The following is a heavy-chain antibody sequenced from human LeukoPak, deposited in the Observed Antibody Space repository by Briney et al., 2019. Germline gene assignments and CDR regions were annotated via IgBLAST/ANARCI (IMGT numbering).Heavy chain of an antibody. J-gene: IGHJ3*02. CDR1: GYTFTGYY. CDR2: INPSGGST. V-gene: IGHV1-46*01. CDR3: ARVFTGAYCGGDCYLDAFDI. Sequence: ASVKVSCKASGYTFTGYYMHWVRQAPGQGLEWMGIINPSGGSTSYAQKFQGRVTMTRDMSTSTVYMELSSLRSEDTAVYYCARVFTGAYCGGDCYLDAFDIWGRGTMVTVSS. D-gene: IGHD2-21*02.